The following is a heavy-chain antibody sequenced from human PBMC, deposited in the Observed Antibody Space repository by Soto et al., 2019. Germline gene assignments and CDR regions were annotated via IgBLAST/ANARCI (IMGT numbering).Heavy chain of an antibody. Sequence: GGSPRLSRAASGFTFSTTSMSWVRHAPGKGLELVSDSRFSGGIIYYADSVMGRCAISRDNAKNSLYLEMNSLRAEDTAVYYCVRESIGATTGPDWGQGTLVTVSS. CDR3: VRESIGATTGPD. J-gene: IGHJ4*01. CDR2: SRFSGGII. CDR1: GFTFSTTS. D-gene: IGHD1-1*01. V-gene: IGHV3-48*01.